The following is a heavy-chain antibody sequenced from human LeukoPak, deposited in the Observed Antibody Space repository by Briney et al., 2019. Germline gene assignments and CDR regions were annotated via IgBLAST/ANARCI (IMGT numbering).Heavy chain of an antibody. CDR1: GFIFSSYS. CDR3: AREGFYSGNDR. J-gene: IGHJ4*02. V-gene: IGHV3-48*02. D-gene: IGHD5-12*01. Sequence: GGSLRLSCAASGFIFSSYSMNWVRQGPGKGLEWVSYINTRGTTTSYADSVKGRFTISRDSAKNSLYLQMKRLRDEDSAVYYCAREGFYSGNDRWGQGTLVTVSS. CDR2: INTRGTTT.